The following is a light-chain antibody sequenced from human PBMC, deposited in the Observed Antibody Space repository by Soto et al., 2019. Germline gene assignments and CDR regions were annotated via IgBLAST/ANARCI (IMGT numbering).Light chain of an antibody. Sequence: DIQMTQSPSSLSASVGDRVTITCRASQSISSYLNWYQQKPGKAPKLLIYAASSLQSGVPSRFSGSGSGTDFTLTISSLQPEDFATYYCQQSYYTPPLTFGQGTKVDIK. J-gene: IGKJ1*01. V-gene: IGKV1-39*01. CDR1: QSISSY. CDR2: AAS. CDR3: QQSYYTPPLT.